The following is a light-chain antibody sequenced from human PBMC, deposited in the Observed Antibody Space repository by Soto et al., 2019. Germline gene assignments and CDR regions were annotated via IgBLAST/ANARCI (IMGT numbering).Light chain of an antibody. Sequence: QSVLTQPPSVSEAPRQRVTISCSGSSSNIGNNAVNWYQQLPGKAPKLLIYYDDLLPSGVSDRFSGTKSGTSASLAISGLXSXXEXDYYCAAWDDSLNGWVFGGGTKLTVL. V-gene: IGLV1-36*01. J-gene: IGLJ3*02. CDR3: AAWDDSLNGWV. CDR2: YDD. CDR1: SSNIGNNA.